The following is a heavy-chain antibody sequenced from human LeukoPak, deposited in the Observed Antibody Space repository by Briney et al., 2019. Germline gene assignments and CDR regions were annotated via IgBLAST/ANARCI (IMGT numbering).Heavy chain of an antibody. V-gene: IGHV4-59*01. D-gene: IGHD4/OR15-4a*01. CDR3: AREDPQTKVPEGMDV. CDR1: GGSTSHYY. Sequence: SETLSLTCTVSGGSTSHYYWSWIRQPPGKGPEWIGYIYYTGTTNYNPSLKSRVTISVDTSKNQFSLKLNSVTAADTAVYYCAREDPQTKVPEGMDVWGQGTTVTVSS. J-gene: IGHJ6*02. CDR2: IYYTGTT.